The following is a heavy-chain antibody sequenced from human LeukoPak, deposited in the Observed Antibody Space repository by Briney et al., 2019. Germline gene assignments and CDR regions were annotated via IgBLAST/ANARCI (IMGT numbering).Heavy chain of an antibody. CDR2: ISAYNGNT. J-gene: IGHJ4*02. V-gene: IGHV1-18*01. Sequence: GASVKVSCKASGYTFTSYGISWVRQAPGQGLEWMGWISAYNGNTNYAQKFQGRVTMTTDTSTSTAYMELRSLRSDDTAVYYCARSLGYCSSTSCYTDDYWGQGTLVTVSS. CDR1: GYTFTSYG. CDR3: ARSLGYCSSTSCYTDDY. D-gene: IGHD2-2*02.